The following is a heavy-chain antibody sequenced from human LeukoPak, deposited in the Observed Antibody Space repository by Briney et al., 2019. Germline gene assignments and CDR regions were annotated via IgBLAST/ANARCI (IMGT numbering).Heavy chain of an antibody. D-gene: IGHD1-26*01. Sequence: SETLSLTCSVSGGSISSYYWSWIRQPPGKGLEWIGYIYYSGSTNYNPSLKSRVTISTDMSKNQFSLRLTSVTAADTAVYYCARVRGAPLGAFDIWGQGTMVTVSS. V-gene: IGHV4-59*01. CDR2: IYYSGST. J-gene: IGHJ3*02. CDR1: GGSISSYY. CDR3: ARVRGAPLGAFDI.